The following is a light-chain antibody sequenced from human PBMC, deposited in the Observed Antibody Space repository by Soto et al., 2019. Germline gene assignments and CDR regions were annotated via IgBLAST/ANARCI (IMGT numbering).Light chain of an antibody. Sequence: QSVLIQPRSVSGSPGQSVTISCTGTSSDVGGYNYVSWYQQYPGKAPKLIIYDVSKWPSGVPDRFSGSKSGNTASLTISGLQAEDEADYYCCSYAGTYTLWVFGGGTKLTVL. CDR2: DVS. J-gene: IGLJ3*02. CDR1: SSDVGGYNY. V-gene: IGLV2-11*01. CDR3: CSYAGTYTLWV.